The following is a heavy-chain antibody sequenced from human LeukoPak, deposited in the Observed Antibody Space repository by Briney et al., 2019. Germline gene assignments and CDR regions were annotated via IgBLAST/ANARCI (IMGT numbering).Heavy chain of an antibody. J-gene: IGHJ4*02. D-gene: IGHD6-19*01. Sequence: SETLSLTCAVYGGSFSGYYWSWIRQPPGKGLEWIGGINHSGSTNYNPSLKSRVTISVDTSKNQFSLKLSSVTAADTAVYYCARGPGQWLVLDYWGQGTLVTVSS. V-gene: IGHV4-34*01. CDR1: GGSFSGYY. CDR3: ARGPGQWLVLDY. CDR2: INHSGST.